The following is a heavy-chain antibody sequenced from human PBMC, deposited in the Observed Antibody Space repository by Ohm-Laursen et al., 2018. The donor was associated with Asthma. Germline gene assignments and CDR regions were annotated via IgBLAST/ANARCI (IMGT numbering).Heavy chain of an antibody. D-gene: IGHD3-22*01. CDR2: ISYDGSNK. J-gene: IGHJ4*02. CDR3: ARDTSRRLLGYFDY. CDR1: GFTFSSYG. V-gene: IGHV3-30*03. Sequence: SSLRLSCAASGFTFSSYGMHWVRQAPGKGLEWVAVISYDGSNKYYADSVKGRFTISRDNSKNTLYLQMNSLRAEDTAVYYCARDTSRRLLGYFDYWGQGTLVTVSS.